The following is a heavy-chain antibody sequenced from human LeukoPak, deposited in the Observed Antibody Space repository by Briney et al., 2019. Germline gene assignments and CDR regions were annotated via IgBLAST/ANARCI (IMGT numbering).Heavy chain of an antibody. CDR1: GFTFSNFG. D-gene: IGHD1-26*01. V-gene: IGHV3-30*02. CDR2: IRHDGTGN. CDR3: ARLTVGQAAVGATHFDY. Sequence: PGGSLRLSCVASGFTFSNFGMHWVRQAPGKGLEGLTFIRHDGTGNFYADSVSGRFTISRDNSRNTLYLQVNSLGPEDTAAYYCARLTVGQAAVGATHFDYWGQGTLVSVSS. J-gene: IGHJ4*02.